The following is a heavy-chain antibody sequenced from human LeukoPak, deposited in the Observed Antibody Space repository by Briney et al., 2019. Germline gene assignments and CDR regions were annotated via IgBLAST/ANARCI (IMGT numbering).Heavy chain of an antibody. J-gene: IGHJ3*01. D-gene: IGHD1-26*01. CDR3: AKDLSGSYFNRDAFDV. Sequence: SETLSLTCTVSGGSISSYYWSWIRQPPGKGLEWIGYIYNSGSTNYNPSLKSRVTISLDTSKNQFSLRLSSVTAADTAVYYCAKDLSGSYFNRDAFDVWGQGTMVTVSS. CDR1: GGSISSYY. V-gene: IGHV4-59*01. CDR2: IYNSGST.